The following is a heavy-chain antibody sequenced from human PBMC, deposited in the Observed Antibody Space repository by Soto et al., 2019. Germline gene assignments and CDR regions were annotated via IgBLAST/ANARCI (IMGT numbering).Heavy chain of an antibody. Sequence: QVQLQESGPGLVKPSQTLSLTCTVSGGSISSGDYYWSWIRQPPGKGLEWIGYIYYRGSSYYNPSLKSRVTISVDTSKNQFSLKLSSVTAADTAVYYCARGGLLPHYYYGMDVWGQGTTVTVSS. CDR3: ARGGLLPHYYYGMDV. CDR1: GGSISSGDYY. J-gene: IGHJ6*02. D-gene: IGHD3-22*01. CDR2: IYYRGSS. V-gene: IGHV4-30-4*01.